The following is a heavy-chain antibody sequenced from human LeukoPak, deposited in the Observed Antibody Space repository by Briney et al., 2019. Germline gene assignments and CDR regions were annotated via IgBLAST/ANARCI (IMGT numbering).Heavy chain of an antibody. V-gene: IGHV1-18*01. CDR2: ISAYNGNT. CDR1: GYTFTSYG. Sequence: ASVKVSCKSSGYTFTSYGISWVRQAPGQGLEWMGWISAYNGNTNYAQKLQGRVTMTTDTSTSTACMELRSLRSDDTAVYYCARAGITMIVVVITEFDYWGQGTLVTVSS. CDR3: ARAGITMIVVVITEFDY. J-gene: IGHJ4*02. D-gene: IGHD3-22*01.